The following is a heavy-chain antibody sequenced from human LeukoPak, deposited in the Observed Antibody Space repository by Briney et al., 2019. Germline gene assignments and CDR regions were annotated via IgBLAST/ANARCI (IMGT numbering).Heavy chain of an antibody. J-gene: IGHJ6*02. CDR2: INQDGSEK. Sequence: GGSLRLSCAASGFTFSSYWMNWVRQAPGKGLEWVANINQDGSEKYYADSVKGRFTISRDNSKNTLYVQMNSLRADDTAAYYCAKVAVAEDYYYYGMDVWGQGTTVTVSS. V-gene: IGHV3-7*05. CDR3: AKVAVAEDYYYYGMDV. CDR1: GFTFSSYW. D-gene: IGHD6-19*01.